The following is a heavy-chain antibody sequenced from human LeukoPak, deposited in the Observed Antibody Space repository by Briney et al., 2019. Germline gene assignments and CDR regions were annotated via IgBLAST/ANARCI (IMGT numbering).Heavy chain of an antibody. D-gene: IGHD4-17*01. J-gene: IGHJ4*02. CDR3: ARGVHGDYSYYFDY. CDR2: MNPNSGNT. V-gene: IGHV1-8*01. CDR1: GYAFTSYD. Sequence: ASVKVSCKASGYAFTSYDINWVRQATGQGLEWMGWMNPNSGNTGYAQKFQGRVTMTRNTSISTAYMELSSLRSEDTAVYYCARGVHGDYSYYFDYWGQGTLVTVSS.